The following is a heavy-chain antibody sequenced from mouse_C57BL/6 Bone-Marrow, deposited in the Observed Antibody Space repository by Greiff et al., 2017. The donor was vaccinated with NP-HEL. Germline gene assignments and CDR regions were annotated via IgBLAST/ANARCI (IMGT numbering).Heavy chain of an antibody. CDR2: IRLKSDNYAT. CDR1: GFTFSNYW. Sequence: VQLKESGGGLVQPGGSMKLSCVASGFTFSNYWMNWVRQSPEKGLEWVAQIRLKSDNYATNYAESVKGRFTISRDDSKSSVYLQMNNLRAEDTGIYYCTGGIYYCFAYWGQGTLVTVSA. J-gene: IGHJ3*01. CDR3: TGGIYYCFAY. D-gene: IGHD1-1*01. V-gene: IGHV6-3*01.